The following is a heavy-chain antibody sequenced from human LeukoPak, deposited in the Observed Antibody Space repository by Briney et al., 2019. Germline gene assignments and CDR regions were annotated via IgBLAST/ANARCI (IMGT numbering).Heavy chain of an antibody. CDR1: GFTFSSYG. J-gene: IGHJ4*02. CDR3: AIHAIFDQQLASFDY. V-gene: IGHV3-30*03. Sequence: PGRSLRLSCAASGFTFSSYGMHWVRQAPGKGLEWVAVISYDGSNKYYADSVKGRFTISRDNSKNTLYLQMNSLRAEDTAVYYCAIHAIFDQQLASFDYWGQGTLVTVSS. CDR2: ISYDGSNK. D-gene: IGHD6-13*01.